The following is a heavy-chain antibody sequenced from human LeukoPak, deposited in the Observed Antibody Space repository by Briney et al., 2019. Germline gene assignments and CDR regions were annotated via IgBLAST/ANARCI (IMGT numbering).Heavy chain of an antibody. CDR1: GGSISSSSYY. CDR3: ARAFYDSSGERSWFDP. V-gene: IGHV4-39*07. Sequence: PSETLSLTCTVSGGSISSSSYYWGWIRQPPGKGLEWIGSIYYSGSTYYNPSLKSRVTISVDTSKNQFSLKLSSVTAADTAVYYCARAFYDSSGERSWFDPWGQGTLVTVSS. D-gene: IGHD3-22*01. CDR2: IYYSGST. J-gene: IGHJ5*02.